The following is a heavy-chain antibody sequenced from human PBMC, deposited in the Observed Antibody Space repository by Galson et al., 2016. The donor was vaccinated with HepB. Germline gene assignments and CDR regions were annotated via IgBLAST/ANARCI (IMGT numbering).Heavy chain of an antibody. CDR2: IHGCATAV. Sequence: SLRLSCAASGFNFSIYGMNWLRQAPGKGLEWVSYIHGCATAVRYADSVKDRFTISRDNARNLVFLQMNSLRDEDTAVYYCARGNYETSWGQGTLVTVSS. CDR3: ARGNYETS. CDR1: GFNFSIYG. D-gene: IGHD3-22*01. J-gene: IGHJ5*02. V-gene: IGHV3-48*02.